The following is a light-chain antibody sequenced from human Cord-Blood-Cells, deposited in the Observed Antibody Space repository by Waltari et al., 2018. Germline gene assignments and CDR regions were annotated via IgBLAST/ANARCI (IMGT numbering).Light chain of an antibody. CDR2: EGS. CDR1: SSDVGSYNL. V-gene: IGLV2-23*01. CDR3: CSYAGSSTWV. J-gene: IGLJ3*02. Sequence: QSALTQPASVSGSPGQSITISCTGTSSDVGSYNLFSWYQQHPDKAPKLMIYEGSKRPSGVSNRFSGSKSGNTASLTISGLQPEDEADYYCCSYAGSSTWVFGGGTKLTVL.